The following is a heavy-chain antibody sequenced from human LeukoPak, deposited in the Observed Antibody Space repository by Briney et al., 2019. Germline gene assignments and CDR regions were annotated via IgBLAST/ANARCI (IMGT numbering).Heavy chain of an antibody. CDR3: ARGGYDSGYFDY. D-gene: IGHD3-22*01. J-gene: IGHJ4*02. Sequence: PSETLSLTCTVSGGSISSSSYYWGWIRQPPGKGLEWIGSIYYSGSTYYNPSLKSRVTISVDTSKNQFSLKLSSVTAADTAVYYCARGGYDSGYFDYWGQGTLVTVSS. CDR2: IYYSGST. CDR1: GGSISSSSYY. V-gene: IGHV4-39*07.